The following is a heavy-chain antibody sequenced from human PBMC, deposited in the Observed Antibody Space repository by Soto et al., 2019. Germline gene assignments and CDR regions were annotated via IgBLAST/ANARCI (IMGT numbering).Heavy chain of an antibody. V-gene: IGHV1-46*01. CDR1: GYAFTSYH. CDR3: AREDVVALDDSPFYGMDV. D-gene: IGHD2-15*01. CDR2: INPSGGGT. J-gene: IGHJ6*02. Sequence: QVQLVQSGAEVKKPGAPMKVSCKASGYAFTSYHINWVRQAPGQGLEWMGIINPSGGGTTYAQKFRGRVTMTSDTSTSTVYMELSSLRSEDTAVYFCAREDVVALDDSPFYGMDVWGQGTTVTVSS.